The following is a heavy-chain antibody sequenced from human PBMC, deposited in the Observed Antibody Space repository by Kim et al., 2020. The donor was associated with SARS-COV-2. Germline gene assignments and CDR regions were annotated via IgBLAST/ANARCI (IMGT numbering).Heavy chain of an antibody. Sequence: SETLSLTCTVSGGSISSSSYYWGWIRQPPGKGLEWIGSIYYSGSTYYNPSLKSRVTISVDTSKNQFSLKLSSVTAADTAVYYCARHPSGSPKGDYWGQGTLVTVSS. CDR1: GGSISSSSYY. V-gene: IGHV4-39*01. CDR3: ARHPSGSPKGDY. D-gene: IGHD3-10*01. J-gene: IGHJ4*02. CDR2: IYYSGST.